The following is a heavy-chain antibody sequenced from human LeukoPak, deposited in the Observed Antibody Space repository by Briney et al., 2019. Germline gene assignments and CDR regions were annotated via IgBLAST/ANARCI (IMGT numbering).Heavy chain of an antibody. CDR2: IIPIFGTA. D-gene: IGHD3-9*01. CDR3: AREARYYDILTGYYLFYFDY. V-gene: IGHV1-69*13. Sequence: SVKVSCKASEGTFISYATSWVRHSPGQGLEWILGIIPIFGTANYAQKFQGRVTITADESTSTAYMELSSLRSEDTAVYYCAREARYYDILTGYYLFYFDYWGQGTLVTVSS. J-gene: IGHJ4*02. CDR1: EGTFISYA.